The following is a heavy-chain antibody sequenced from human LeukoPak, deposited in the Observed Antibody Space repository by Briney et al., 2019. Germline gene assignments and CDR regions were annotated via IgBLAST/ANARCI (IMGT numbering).Heavy chain of an antibody. CDR2: FNHSGYT. CDR3: ARSPIPLGSTSL. Sequence: SETLSLLCGVSVVPFSIYYWSCVRHSPRRGLEWLGEFNHSGYTNYNPSLKSRVTISVDTSKNQFSLKLSSVTAADTAVYYCARSPIPLGSTSLWGRGTLVTVSS. J-gene: IGHJ2*01. D-gene: IGHD2-2*01. V-gene: IGHV4-34*01. CDR1: VVPFSIYY.